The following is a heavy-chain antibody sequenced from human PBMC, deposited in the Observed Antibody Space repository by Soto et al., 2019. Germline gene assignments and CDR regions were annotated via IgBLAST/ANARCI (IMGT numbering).Heavy chain of an antibody. D-gene: IGHD6-6*01. Sequence: GGSLRLSCAASGFTFSSYAMHWVRQAPGKGLEWVAVISYDGSNKYYADSVKGRFTISRDNSKNTLYLQMNSLRAEDTAVYYCASGSSSKLYFDYWGQGTLVTVSS. CDR3: ASGSSSKLYFDY. CDR2: ISYDGSNK. CDR1: GFTFSSYA. V-gene: IGHV3-30-3*01. J-gene: IGHJ4*02.